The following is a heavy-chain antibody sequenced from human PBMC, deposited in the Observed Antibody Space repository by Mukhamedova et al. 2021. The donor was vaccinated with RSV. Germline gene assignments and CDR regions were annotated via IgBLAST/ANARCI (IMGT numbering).Heavy chain of an antibody. Sequence: VRQAPGKGLEWVSAISGSGGSTYYADSVKGRFTISRDNSKNTLYLQMNSLRAEDMAVYYCAKKSVAMTLGGKGALVTVCS. CDR2: ISGSGGST. D-gene: IGHD5-12*01. J-gene: IGHJ4*02. CDR3: AKKSVAMTL. V-gene: IGHV3-23*01.